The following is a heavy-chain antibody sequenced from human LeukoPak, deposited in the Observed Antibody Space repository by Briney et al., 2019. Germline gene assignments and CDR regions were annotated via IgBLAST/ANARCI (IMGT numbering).Heavy chain of an antibody. CDR2: INTNSGGT. CDR1: GYTFTSYG. CDR3: ARDNAYCSSTSCYNGGEDY. J-gene: IGHJ4*02. Sequence: ASVKVSCKASGYTFTSYGISWVRQAPGQGLEWMGWINTNSGGTNYAQKFQGRVTMTRDTSISTAYMELSRLRSDDTAVYYCARDNAYCSSTSCYNGGEDYWGQGTLVTVSS. V-gene: IGHV1-2*02. D-gene: IGHD2-2*02.